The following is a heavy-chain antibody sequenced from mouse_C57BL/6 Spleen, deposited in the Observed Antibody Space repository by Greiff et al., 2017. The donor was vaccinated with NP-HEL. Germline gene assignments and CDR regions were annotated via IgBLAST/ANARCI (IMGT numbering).Heavy chain of an antibody. J-gene: IGHJ3*01. CDR3: ARCYRNQFAY. Sequence: QVQLQQPGAELVMPGASVKLSCKASGYTFTSYWMHWVKQRPGQGLEWIGEIDPSDSYTNYNQKFKGKSTLTVDKSSSTAYMQLSSLTSEDSAVDYCARCYRNQFAYWGKGTLVTVSA. CDR2: IDPSDSYT. D-gene: IGHD2-5*01. V-gene: IGHV1-69*01. CDR1: GYTFTSYW.